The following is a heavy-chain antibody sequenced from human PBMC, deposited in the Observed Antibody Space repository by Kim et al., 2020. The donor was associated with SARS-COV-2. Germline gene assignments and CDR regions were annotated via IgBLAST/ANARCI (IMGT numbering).Heavy chain of an antibody. CDR1: GGGISNYY. V-gene: IGHV4-59*01. Sequence: SETLSLTCSVSGGGISNYYWNWIRQPPGKGLEWIGYIFYSGRTKNNPSLNSRVSISVDTSKNQFSLKLKSLTAADTAVYFCARGSYSSDSSGFFFDFWGQGALVTVSS. D-gene: IGHD6-19*01. CDR2: IFYSGRT. CDR3: ARGSYSSDSSGFFFDF. J-gene: IGHJ4*01.